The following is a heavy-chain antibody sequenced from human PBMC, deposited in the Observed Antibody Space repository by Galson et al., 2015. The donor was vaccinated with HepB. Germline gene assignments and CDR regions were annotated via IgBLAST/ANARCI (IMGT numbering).Heavy chain of an antibody. J-gene: IGHJ6*02. CDR1: GDSVSSNSAA. Sequence: CAISGDSVSSNSAAWNWIRQPPSRGLEWLGRTYYRSKWYNDYAVSVKSRITINPDTSKNQFSLQLNSVTPEDTAVYYCARGSEDTAMDRAYYYYGMDVWGQGTTVTVSS. CDR3: ARGSEDTAMDRAYYYYGMDV. V-gene: IGHV6-1*01. CDR2: TYYRSKWYN. D-gene: IGHD5-18*01.